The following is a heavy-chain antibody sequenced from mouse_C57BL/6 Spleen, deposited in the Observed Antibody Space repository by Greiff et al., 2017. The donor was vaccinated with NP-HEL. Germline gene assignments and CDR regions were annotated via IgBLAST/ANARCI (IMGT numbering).Heavy chain of an antibody. CDR1: GYTFTNYW. D-gene: IGHD1-1*01. CDR3: ARAAHGRGWYFDV. Sequence: VQLQQSGAELVRPGTSVKMSCKASGYTFTNYWIGWAKQRPGHGLEWIGDIYPGGGCTTYNKKFKVKATLTVDKSSSTAYMQFRSLTSEDSAIYYCARAAHGRGWYFDVWGTGTTVTVSS. CDR2: IYPGGGCT. V-gene: IGHV1-63*01. J-gene: IGHJ1*03.